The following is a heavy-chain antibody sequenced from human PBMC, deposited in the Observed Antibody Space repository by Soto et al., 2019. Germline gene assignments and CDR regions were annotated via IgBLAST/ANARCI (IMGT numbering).Heavy chain of an antibody. Sequence: GGSLRLSCAASGFTFSDYYIHWIRRAPGKGLEWISYISGNGEIIQYAASARGRFTISRDNTENSVYLEMDSLRAEDTALYYCARDVDADFRTDFDYWGRGTLVTVSS. CDR1: GFTFSDYY. V-gene: IGHV3-11*01. J-gene: IGHJ4*02. CDR3: ARDVDADFRTDFDY. D-gene: IGHD4-17*01. CDR2: ISGNGEII.